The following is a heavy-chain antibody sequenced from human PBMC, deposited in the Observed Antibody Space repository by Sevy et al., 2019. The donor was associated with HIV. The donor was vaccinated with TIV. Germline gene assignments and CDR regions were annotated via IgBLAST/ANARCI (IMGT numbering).Heavy chain of an antibody. V-gene: IGHV4-39*02. D-gene: IGHD3-22*01. CDR1: GGSISSSGYY. CDR2: IYYGGST. Sequence: SETLSLTCTVSGGSISSSGYYWGWIRQPPGKGLEWIGSIYYGGSTYYNPSLKSRITISVDTSKNHFSLKLSSVTAADTGVYYCARVSMIVVVITDDWGYYFDYWGQGTLVTVSS. CDR3: ARVSMIVVVITDDWGYYFDY. J-gene: IGHJ4*02.